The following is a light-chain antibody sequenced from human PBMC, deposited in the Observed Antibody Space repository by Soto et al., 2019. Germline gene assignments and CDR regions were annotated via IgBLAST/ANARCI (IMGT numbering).Light chain of an antibody. CDR3: QQYNSYSVT. J-gene: IGKJ5*01. CDR2: DAS. Sequence: DIVMTQSPDSLAVSLGERATINCKSSKSVLYSSNNKNYLAWYQQKPGKAPKLLIYDASSLESGVPSRFSVSGSGTEFTLTISSLQPDDFATYYCQQYNSYSVTFGQGTRLDI. V-gene: IGKV4-1*01. CDR1: KSVLYSSNNKNY.